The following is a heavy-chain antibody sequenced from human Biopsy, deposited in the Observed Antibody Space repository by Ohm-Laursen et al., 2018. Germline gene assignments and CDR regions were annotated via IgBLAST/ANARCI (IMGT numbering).Heavy chain of an antibody. V-gene: IGHV4-59*08. CDR1: SGSISSYY. J-gene: IGHJ4*02. CDR2: ISYSGNT. Sequence: SETLSLTYTVSSGSISSYYWSWIRQPPGKGLEWIGYISYSGNTNYNPSLKSRVTMSVETSKNQFSLKVYSVTAADTAIYYCATTTMDTSGWYGNYFDSWGQGALVTVSS. CDR3: ATTTMDTSGWYGNYFDS. D-gene: IGHD6-19*01.